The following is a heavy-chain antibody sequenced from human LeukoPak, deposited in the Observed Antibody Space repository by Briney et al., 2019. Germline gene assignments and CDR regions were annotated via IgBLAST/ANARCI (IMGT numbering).Heavy chain of an antibody. V-gene: IGHV4-30-4*01. D-gene: IGHD6-13*01. CDR2: IYYSGST. J-gene: IGHJ4*02. Sequence: SQTLSLTCTVSGGSISRGDYYWTWIRQPPGKGLEWIGYIYYSGSTYYSPSLKSRATISVDTSKNEFSLRLRSVTAADTAVYYCARGLGSSWYGDWGQGTLVTVSS. CDR1: GGSISRGDYY. CDR3: ARGLGSSWYGD.